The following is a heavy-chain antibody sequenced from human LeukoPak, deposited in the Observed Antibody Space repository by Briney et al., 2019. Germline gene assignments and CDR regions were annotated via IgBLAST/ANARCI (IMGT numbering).Heavy chain of an antibody. CDR2: INHSGIT. J-gene: IGHJ4*02. D-gene: IGHD5-18*01. Sequence: SETLSLTCSVSGGSFIDYSWSWIRQPPGKGLEWIGEINHSGITNYNPSLESRITMSVDTSKNQFSLKLSSVTAADTAVYYCAREDLRGYSYGFDYWGQGTLVTVSS. CDR3: AREDLRGYSYGFDY. CDR1: GGSFIDYS. V-gene: IGHV4-34*01.